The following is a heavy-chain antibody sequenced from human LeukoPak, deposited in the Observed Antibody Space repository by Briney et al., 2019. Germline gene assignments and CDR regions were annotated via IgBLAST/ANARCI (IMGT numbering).Heavy chain of an antibody. Sequence: SSVKVSCKASGGTFSSYAISWVRQAPGQGLEWMGRIIPIFGTANYAQKFQGRVTITTDESTSTAYMELSSLRSEDTAVYYCARAMLIRRSVFDYWGQGTLVTVSS. CDR2: IIPIFGTA. D-gene: IGHD2-21*01. CDR3: ARAMLIRRSVFDY. V-gene: IGHV1-69*05. CDR1: GGTFSSYA. J-gene: IGHJ4*02.